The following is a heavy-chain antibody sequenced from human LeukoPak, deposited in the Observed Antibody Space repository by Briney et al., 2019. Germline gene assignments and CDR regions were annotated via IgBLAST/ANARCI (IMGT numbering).Heavy chain of an antibody. V-gene: IGHV4-39*01. CDR2: IYYSGST. D-gene: IGHD3-10*01. CDR3: ARHTYGLGFDH. Sequence: PSETLSLTCTVSGASISSSSSYWGWIRQPPGKGLEWIGTIYYSGSTYYYPSLESRVTISVDTSQNQFSLKLNSVTAADTAVYYCARHTYGLGFDHWGQGTLVTVSS. J-gene: IGHJ4*02. CDR1: GASISSSSSY.